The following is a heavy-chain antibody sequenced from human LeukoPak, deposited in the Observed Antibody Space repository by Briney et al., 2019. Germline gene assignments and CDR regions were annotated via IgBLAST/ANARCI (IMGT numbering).Heavy chain of an antibody. D-gene: IGHD2-2*02. CDR1: GFTFSSYA. CDR2: ISGSGGST. Sequence: GGSLRLSCAASGFTFSSYAMSWVRQAPGKGLEWVSAISGSGGSTYYADSVKGRFTISRDNSKNTLYLQMNSLRAEDTAVYYCAKFAGVGYCSSTSCYKRLDYWGQGTLVTVSS. CDR3: AKFAGVGYCSSTSCYKRLDY. J-gene: IGHJ4*02. V-gene: IGHV3-23*01.